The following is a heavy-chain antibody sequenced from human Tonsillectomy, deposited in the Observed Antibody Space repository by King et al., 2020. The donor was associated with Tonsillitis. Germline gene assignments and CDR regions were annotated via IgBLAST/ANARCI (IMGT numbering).Heavy chain of an antibody. CDR1: GFTFSSSS. CDR3: ARGGYYYDLWYFDL. J-gene: IGHJ2*01. CDR2: ISSSSSYI. D-gene: IGHD3-22*01. V-gene: IGHV3-21*01. Sequence: VQLVESGGGLVKPGGSLRLSCAASGFTFSSSSMNWVRQAPGKGLEWVSSISSSSSYISYAASMKCRFTISRDNAKNSLYLQMNSPRAEDTAVYYCARGGYYYDLWYFDLWGRGTLVTVSS.